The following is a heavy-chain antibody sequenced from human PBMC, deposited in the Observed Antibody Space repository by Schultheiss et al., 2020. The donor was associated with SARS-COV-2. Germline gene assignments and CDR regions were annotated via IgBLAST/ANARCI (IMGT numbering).Heavy chain of an antibody. CDR1: GFTFSSYA. CDR3: AREAMAGTWFDY. D-gene: IGHD6-19*01. J-gene: IGHJ4*02. CDR2: INMNGTYI. V-gene: IGHV3-21*04. Sequence: GGSLRLSCAASGFTFSSYAMSWVRQAPGKGLEWVSCINMNGTYIYYADSVKGRLTISRDNAKNSLYLQVNSLRAEDTAVYYCAREAMAGTWFDYWGQGTLVTVSS.